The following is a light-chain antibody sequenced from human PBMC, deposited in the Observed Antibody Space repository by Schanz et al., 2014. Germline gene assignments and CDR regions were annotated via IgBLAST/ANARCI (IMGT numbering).Light chain of an antibody. CDR1: SSDVGNYNF. CDR2: DVS. CDR3: NSYAGNTNV. Sequence: QSALTQPPSASGSPGQSVTISCTGTSSDVGNYNFVSWYQQYPGKGPKLMIYDVSNWPSGVSNRFSGSKSGNTASLTISGLQAEDEADYYCNSYAGNTNVFGTGTKLTVL. V-gene: IGLV2-8*01. J-gene: IGLJ1*01.